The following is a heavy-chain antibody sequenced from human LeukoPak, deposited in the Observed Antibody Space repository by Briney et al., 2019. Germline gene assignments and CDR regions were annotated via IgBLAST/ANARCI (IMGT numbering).Heavy chain of an antibody. J-gene: IGHJ5*02. V-gene: IGHV1-69*02. D-gene: IGHD4-17*01. CDR1: GGTFSNYK. CDR2: IIPITGMA. Sequence: SVKVSCKASGGTFSNYKITWVRQAPGQGLEWMGRIIPITGMANYAQKFQGRVTITANKSTSTAYMELSSLRSEDTAVYYCARPSSTGWFDPWGQGTLVTVSS. CDR3: ARPSSTGWFDP.